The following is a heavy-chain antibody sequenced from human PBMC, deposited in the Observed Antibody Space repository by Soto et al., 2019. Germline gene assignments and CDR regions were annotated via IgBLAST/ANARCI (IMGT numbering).Heavy chain of an antibody. Sequence: QVQLVESGGGVVQPGRSLRLSCAASGFIFSGYAMHWVRQAPGKGLEWVAVISYDGNTQYYADSVKGRFTVSRDNSNKMLYVQMNNLRDEDTAMYYCAKETNAYEINFWGQGTLVTVSS. CDR2: ISYDGNTQ. CDR1: GFIFSGYA. V-gene: IGHV3-30-3*01. D-gene: IGHD3-9*01. J-gene: IGHJ4*02. CDR3: AKETNAYEINF.